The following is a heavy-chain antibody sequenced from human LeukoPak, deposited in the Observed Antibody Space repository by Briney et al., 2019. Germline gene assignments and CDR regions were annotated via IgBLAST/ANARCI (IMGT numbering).Heavy chain of an antibody. J-gene: IGHJ4*02. CDR3: ARDSRVTMVRGGDY. D-gene: IGHD3-10*01. CDR2: ISYDGSNK. CDR1: GFTFSSYA. Sequence: GGSLRLSCAASGFTFSSYAMHWVHQAPGKGLEWVAVISYDGSNKYYADSVKGRFTISRDNSKNTLYLQMNSLRAEDTAVYYCARDSRVTMVRGGDYWGQGTLVTVSS. V-gene: IGHV3-30-3*01.